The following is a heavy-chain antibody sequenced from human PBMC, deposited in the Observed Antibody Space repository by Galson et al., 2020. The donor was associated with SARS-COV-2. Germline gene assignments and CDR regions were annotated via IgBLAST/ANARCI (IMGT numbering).Heavy chain of an antibody. Sequence: SETLSLTCTLSGGSIRSRTYYWGWIRQPPGKGLEWIGSIYYSGSTYYNPSLKSRVTISVDTSKNRFSLKLSSVTAADTAVYYCARDGIAAVLDYYGMDVWGQGTTVTVPS. D-gene: IGHD6-13*01. CDR1: GGSIRSRTYY. J-gene: IGHJ6*02. CDR2: IYYSGST. CDR3: ARDGIAAVLDYYGMDV. V-gene: IGHV4-39*07.